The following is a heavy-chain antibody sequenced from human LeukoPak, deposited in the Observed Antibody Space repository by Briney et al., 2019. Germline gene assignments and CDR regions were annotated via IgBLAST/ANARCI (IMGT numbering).Heavy chain of an antibody. Sequence: GGSLRLSCAASGFTFDDYAMHWVRQAPGKGLEWVSGISWNSGSIGYADSVKGRFTISRDNAKNSLYLQMNSLRAEDTALYYCAKDDGFDYWGQGTLVTVSS. CDR1: GFTFDDYA. CDR2: ISWNSGSI. CDR3: AKDDGFDY. J-gene: IGHJ4*02. V-gene: IGHV3-9*01.